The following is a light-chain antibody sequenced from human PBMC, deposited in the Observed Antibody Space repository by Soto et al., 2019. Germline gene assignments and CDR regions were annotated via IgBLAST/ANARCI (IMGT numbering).Light chain of an antibody. V-gene: IGLV2-11*01. J-gene: IGLJ1*01. CDR2: DVT. CDR1: SSDVGGHNY. Sequence: QSVLTQPRSVSGSPGQSVSISHTGTSSDVGGHNYVSWYQQHPGKAPKLVIFDVTRRPSEVPDRFSGSRSGSTTSLTISGLQAEDEADYYCCSYAGTHVFGTGTKVTVL. CDR3: CSYAGTHV.